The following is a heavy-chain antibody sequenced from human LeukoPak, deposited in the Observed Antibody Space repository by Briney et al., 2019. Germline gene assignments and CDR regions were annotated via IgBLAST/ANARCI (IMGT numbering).Heavy chain of an antibody. Sequence: GGSLRLSCAASGFTFSIYTMNWVRQAPGKGLEWVSIINYNGDNKYYADSVQGRFTISRDNSKNTVYLQMNSLRAEDTAIYYCAKDGHCPGALCPTQITVAGYNDNWGQGTLVTVSS. D-gene: IGHD6-19*01. J-gene: IGHJ4*02. CDR1: GFTFSIYT. CDR2: INYNGDNK. CDR3: AKDGHCPGALCPTQITVAGYNDN. V-gene: IGHV3-23*01.